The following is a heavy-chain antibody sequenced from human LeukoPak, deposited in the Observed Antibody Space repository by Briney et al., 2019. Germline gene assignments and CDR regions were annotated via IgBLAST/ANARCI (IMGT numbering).Heavy chain of an antibody. Sequence: PGGSLRLSCAASGFTFSSYAMSWVRQAPGKGLEWVSAISGSGGSTYYADSVKGRFTISRDNSKNTLYLQMNSLRAEDTAVYYCAKDEEGFYYGSGSYSVQYWGQGTLVTVSS. D-gene: IGHD3-10*01. CDR1: GFTFSSYA. J-gene: IGHJ4*02. CDR2: ISGSGGST. CDR3: AKDEEGFYYGSGSYSVQY. V-gene: IGHV3-23*01.